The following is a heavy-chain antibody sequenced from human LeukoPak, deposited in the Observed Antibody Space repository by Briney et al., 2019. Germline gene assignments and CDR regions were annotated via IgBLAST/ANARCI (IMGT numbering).Heavy chain of an antibody. CDR2: INPNSGGT. V-gene: IGHV1-2*02. D-gene: IGHD6-13*01. Sequence: ASVKVSCKASGYTFTGYYMHWVRQAPGQGLEWMGWINPNSGGTNYAQKFQSRVTMTRDTSISTAYMELSRLRSDDTAVYYCARDFRWYDAFDIWGQGTMVTVSS. J-gene: IGHJ3*02. CDR3: ARDFRWYDAFDI. CDR1: GYTFTGYY.